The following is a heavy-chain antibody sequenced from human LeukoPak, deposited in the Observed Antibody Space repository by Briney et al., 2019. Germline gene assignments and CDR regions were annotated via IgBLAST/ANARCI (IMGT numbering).Heavy chain of an antibody. CDR1: GFTFSDYG. J-gene: IGHJ4*02. V-gene: IGHV3-30*18. CDR2: ISYDGGNK. CDR3: AKVFEVRGARRPKDY. D-gene: IGHD3-10*01. Sequence: GGSLRLSCAASGFTFSDYGMHWVRRAPGKGLEWVALISYDGGNKFYADSVRDRFTISRDNSKNTLFLQMNSLRTEDTAMYYCAKVFEVRGARRPKDYWGQGTLVIVSS.